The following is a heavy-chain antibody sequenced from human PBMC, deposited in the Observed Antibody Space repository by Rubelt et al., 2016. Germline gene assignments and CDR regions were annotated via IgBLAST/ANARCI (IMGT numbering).Heavy chain of an antibody. CDR1: GGTFSSYA. Sequence: QVQLVQSGAEVKKPGSSVKVSCKASGGTFSSYAISWVRQAPGQGLEWMGGIITIFGTANYAQKFQGRVTITADESTSTAYMELSSLRSEDTAVYYCARDRLLDDSSGGDAFDIWGQGTMVTVSS. J-gene: IGHJ3*02. V-gene: IGHV1-69*01. CDR2: IITIFGTA. CDR3: ARDRLLDDSSGGDAFDI. D-gene: IGHD3-22*01.